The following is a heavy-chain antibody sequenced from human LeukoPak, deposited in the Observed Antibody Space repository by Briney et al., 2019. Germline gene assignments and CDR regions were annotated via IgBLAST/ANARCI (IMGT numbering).Heavy chain of an antibody. CDR2: IYSGGTT. CDR3: TRDEMVRGVTVPFGF. V-gene: IGHV3-53*04. Sequence: GGSLRLSCAASGFTVITNYMSWVRQAPGKGLEWASVIYSGGTTYYADSVKGRFTISRHNSKNTLYLEMNSLRAEDTAVYYCTRDEMVRGVTVPFGFWGQGTLVTVSS. D-gene: IGHD3-10*01. CDR1: GFTVITNY. J-gene: IGHJ4*02.